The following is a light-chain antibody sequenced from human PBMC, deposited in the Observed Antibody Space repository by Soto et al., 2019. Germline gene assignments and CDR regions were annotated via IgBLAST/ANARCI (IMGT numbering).Light chain of an antibody. J-gene: IGKJ3*01. CDR1: QSVSSN. CDR3: QQYNNWPLFT. Sequence: IVMTQSPATLSVSPGERATLSCRASQSVSSNLAWYQQKPGQAPRLLIYGASTRATGMPARFSGSGSGTEFTLTISSLQSEDFAVYYCQQYNNWPLFTFGPGTKVDIK. V-gene: IGKV3-15*01. CDR2: GAS.